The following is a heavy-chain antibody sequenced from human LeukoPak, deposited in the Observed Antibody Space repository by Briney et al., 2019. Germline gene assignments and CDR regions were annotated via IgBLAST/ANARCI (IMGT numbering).Heavy chain of an antibody. J-gene: IGHJ4*02. CDR3: AREVWFGEYATDY. V-gene: IGHV4-39*02. D-gene: IGHD3-10*01. Sequence: SETLSLTCTVSGGSISSSSYYWGWIRQPPGKGLEWIGSIYYSGSTYYNPSLKSRVTISVDTSKNQFSLKLSSVTAADTAVYYCAREVWFGEYATDYWGQGTLVTVSS. CDR1: GGSISSSSYY. CDR2: IYYSGST.